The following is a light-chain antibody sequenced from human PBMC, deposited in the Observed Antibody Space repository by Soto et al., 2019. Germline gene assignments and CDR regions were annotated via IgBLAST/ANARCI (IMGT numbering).Light chain of an antibody. J-gene: IGLJ1*01. CDR1: SSDVGGYNY. CDR2: GVN. Sequence: QSALTQPPSASGSPGQSVTISCTGTSSDVGGYNYVSWYQQHPGKAPQLVIYGVNKRASGVPDRFSGSKSGNTASLTVSGFEAEDEADYYCSSYAGSNILYVFGTGTKLTVL. V-gene: IGLV2-8*01. CDR3: SSYAGSNILYV.